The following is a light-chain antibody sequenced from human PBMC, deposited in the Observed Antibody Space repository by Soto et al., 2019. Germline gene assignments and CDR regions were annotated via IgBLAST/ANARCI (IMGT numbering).Light chain of an antibody. CDR2: KTN. Sequence: QSVLTQPPSASGTPGQRVTLSCSGGNYNIGVSYVYWYQHFPGAAPRLLMSKTNQRASGVPDRFSGSKSGTSATLGITGLQTGDEADYYCGTWDSSLSAYVFGTGTKVTVL. CDR3: GTWDSSLSAYV. J-gene: IGLJ1*01. CDR1: NYNIGVSY. V-gene: IGLV1-51*01.